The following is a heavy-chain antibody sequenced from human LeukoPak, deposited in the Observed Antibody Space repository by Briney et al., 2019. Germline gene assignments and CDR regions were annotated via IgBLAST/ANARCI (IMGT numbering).Heavy chain of an antibody. V-gene: IGHV3-11*01. CDR2: VSSSGSTI. CDR3: ARAAGRWLQLHPFDY. Sequence: GGSLRLSCAASGFTFSDYYMSWIRQAPGKGLEWVSYVSSSGSTIYYADSVKGRFTISRDNAKNSLYLQMNSPRAEDTAVYYCARAAGRWLQLHPFDYWGQGTLVTVSS. D-gene: IGHD5-24*01. J-gene: IGHJ4*02. CDR1: GFTFSDYY.